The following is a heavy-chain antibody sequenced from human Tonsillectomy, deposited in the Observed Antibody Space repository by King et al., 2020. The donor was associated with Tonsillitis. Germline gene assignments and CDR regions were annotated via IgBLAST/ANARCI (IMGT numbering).Heavy chain of an antibody. J-gene: IGHJ3*01. CDR3: ARGGPLSNIFDV. V-gene: IGHV1-69*01. Sequence: QLVQSGTEVKKPGSSVKVSCKASGGTFSSYAISWVRQAPGQGLEWMGGIIPMFGTANYAQKVQGRVTITADESTSTAYMELSSLRSEDTAVYYCARGGPLSNIFDVWGQGTMVTVSS. CDR1: GGTFSSYA. CDR2: IIPMFGTA. D-gene: IGHD3-16*02.